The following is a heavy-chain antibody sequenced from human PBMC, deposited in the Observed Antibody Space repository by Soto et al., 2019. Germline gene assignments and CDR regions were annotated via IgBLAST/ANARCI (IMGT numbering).Heavy chain of an antibody. J-gene: IGHJ4*02. V-gene: IGHV1-69*02. CDR3: ARAYCSGGSCYEIGAVGGFDY. Sequence: SVKVSCKASGGTFSSDTISWVRQAPGQVLEWMGRIIPILGIANYAQKFQGRVTITADKSTSTAYMELSSLRSEDTAVYYCARAYCSGGSCYEIGAVGGFDYWGQGTLVTVSS. CDR2: IIPILGIA. D-gene: IGHD2-15*01. CDR1: GGTFSSDT.